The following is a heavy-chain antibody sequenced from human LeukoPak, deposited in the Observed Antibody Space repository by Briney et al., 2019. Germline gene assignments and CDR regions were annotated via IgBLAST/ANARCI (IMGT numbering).Heavy chain of an antibody. V-gene: IGHV4-4*07. Sequence: SETLSLTCTVSGGSISSYYWSWIRQPAGKGLEWIGRIYTSGSTNYNPSLKSRVTISVDTSKNQFSLKLSSVTAADTAVYYCARDKRIAAAVAFDPWGQGTLVTVSS. CDR2: IYTSGST. CDR1: GGSISSYY. J-gene: IGHJ5*02. D-gene: IGHD6-13*01. CDR3: ARDKRIAAAVAFDP.